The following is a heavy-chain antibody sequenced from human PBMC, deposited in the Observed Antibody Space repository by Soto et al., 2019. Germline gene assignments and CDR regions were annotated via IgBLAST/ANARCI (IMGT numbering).Heavy chain of an antibody. V-gene: IGHV2-5*01. D-gene: IGHD6-19*01. Sequence: QITLKESGPTLVRPTQTLTLTCTFSGFSLSTSGLGVGWIRQPPGKALEWLALIYWNDDKRYSPSLKARLTITKATSKNQVVLTMTNMDPVDTATYYCAHRPSGWYLFDYWGQGTLVTVSS. CDR3: AHRPSGWYLFDY. J-gene: IGHJ4*02. CDR2: IYWNDDK. CDR1: GFSLSTSGLG.